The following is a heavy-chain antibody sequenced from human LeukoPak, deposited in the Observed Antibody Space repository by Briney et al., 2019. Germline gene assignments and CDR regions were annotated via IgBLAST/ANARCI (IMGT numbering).Heavy chain of an antibody. J-gene: IGHJ4*02. D-gene: IGHD2-15*01. CDR3: AKGQDLYCSGVSCFSTLDY. Sequence: GGSLRLSCAESGFTFSSYGMHWVRQAPGEGLEWMAFIRYDGRSKNYADSVQGRFTISRDTSQNTVYLQMNSLKDEATAVYYCAKGQDLYCSGVSCFSTLDYWGQGTLVTVSS. CDR1: GFTFSSYG. V-gene: IGHV3-30*02. CDR2: IRYDGRSK.